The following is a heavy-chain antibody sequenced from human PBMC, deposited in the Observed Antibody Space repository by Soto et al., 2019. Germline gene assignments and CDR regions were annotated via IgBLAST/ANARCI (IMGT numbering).Heavy chain of an antibody. Sequence: EVQLLESGGGLVQPGGSLRLSCAASGFTFSSYAMSWVRQAPGKGLEWVSAISGSGGSTYYADSVKGRFTISRDNSKNTLYLEMNSLRAEDTAVYYCAKDPYSGSYFSWFDPWGQGTLVTVSS. CDR2: ISGSGGST. CDR1: GFTFSSYA. D-gene: IGHD1-26*01. CDR3: AKDPYSGSYFSWFDP. J-gene: IGHJ5*02. V-gene: IGHV3-23*01.